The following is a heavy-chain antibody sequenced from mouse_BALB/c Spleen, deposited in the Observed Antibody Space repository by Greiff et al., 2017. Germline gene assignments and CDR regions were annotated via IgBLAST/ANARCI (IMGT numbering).Heavy chain of an antibody. Sequence: EVMLVESGGGLVKPGGSLKLSCAASGFTFSDYYMYWVRQTPEKRLEWVATISDGGSYTYYPDSVKGRFTISRDNAKNNLYLQMSSLKSEDTAMYYCARNQYGNYDDAMDYWGQGTSVTVSA. CDR1: GFTFSDYY. CDR2: ISDGGSYT. J-gene: IGHJ4*01. D-gene: IGHD2-10*02. CDR3: ARNQYGNYDDAMDY. V-gene: IGHV5-4*02.